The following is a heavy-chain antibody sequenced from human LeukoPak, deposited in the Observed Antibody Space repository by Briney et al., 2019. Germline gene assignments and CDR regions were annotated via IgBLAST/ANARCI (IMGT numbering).Heavy chain of an antibody. J-gene: IGHJ4*02. CDR3: ASLTTVTPGGFYLDY. Sequence: SETLSLTCTVSGASISSWYWSWIRQPPGKGLEWIGNIHGSGNTNYNPSLKSRLSMSLDTSRNQFSLNLTSVTAADTATYYCASLTTVTPGGFYLDYWGQGTLVTVSS. CDR2: IHGSGNT. V-gene: IGHV4-59*01. CDR1: GASISSWY. D-gene: IGHD4-17*01.